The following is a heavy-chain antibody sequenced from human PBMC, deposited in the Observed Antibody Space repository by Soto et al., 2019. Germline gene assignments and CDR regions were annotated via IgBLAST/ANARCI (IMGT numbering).Heavy chain of an antibody. CDR1: GFTFSSYA. V-gene: IGHV3-30-3*01. CDR3: VREEYSSSAGVYYYYGMDV. CDR2: ISYDGSNK. D-gene: IGHD6-6*01. Sequence: QPGGSLRLSCAASGFTFSSYAMHWVRQAPGKGLEWVAVISYDGSNKYYADSVKGRFTISRDNSKNTLYLQMNSLRAEDTAVYYCVREEYSSSAGVYYYYGMDVWGQGTTVTVSS. J-gene: IGHJ6*02.